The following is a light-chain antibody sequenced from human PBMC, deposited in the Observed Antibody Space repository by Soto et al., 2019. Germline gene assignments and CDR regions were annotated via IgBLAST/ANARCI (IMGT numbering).Light chain of an antibody. J-gene: IGKJ1*01. CDR3: QQTYNSPWT. CDR2: AAS. Sequence: DIQVTQSPSSLSPSVGDRVTITCRASQNILTYLNWYQQKPGKAPKLLVYAASSLQSGVPSRFSGSGSGTDFTFIISSLQPEDFAIYYCQQTYNSPWTFGQGTKVEI. CDR1: QNILTY. V-gene: IGKV1-39*01.